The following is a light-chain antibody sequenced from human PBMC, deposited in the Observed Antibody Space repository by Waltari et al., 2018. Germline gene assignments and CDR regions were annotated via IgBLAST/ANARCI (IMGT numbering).Light chain of an antibody. V-gene: IGKV2-29*02. J-gene: IGKJ2*01. CDR1: QSLLHSDGKTY. CDR3: MEGKHLPRA. CDR2: EVS. Sequence: DPVMTQTPLSLSVTPGQPTSISCKSSQSLLHSDGKTYLYWYVQKAGQSPRLLMYEVSTRFSGVPDRFSGSGSGTDFTLKISRVEAEDVGVYCCMEGKHLPRAFGQGTKLEIK.